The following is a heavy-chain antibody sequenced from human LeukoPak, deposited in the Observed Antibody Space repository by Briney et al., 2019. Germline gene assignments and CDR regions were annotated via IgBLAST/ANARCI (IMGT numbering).Heavy chain of an antibody. CDR3: ANGETTTGEDRGDY. V-gene: IGHV3-23*01. Sequence: GGSLRLSCAASGFTFSSYAMSWVRQAPGKGLEWVSAISGSGGSTYYADSVKGRFTIPRDNSKNTLYLQMNSLRAEDTAVYYCANGETTTGEDRGDYWGQGTLVTASS. CDR1: GFTFSSYA. J-gene: IGHJ4*02. D-gene: IGHD3-10*01. CDR2: ISGSGGST.